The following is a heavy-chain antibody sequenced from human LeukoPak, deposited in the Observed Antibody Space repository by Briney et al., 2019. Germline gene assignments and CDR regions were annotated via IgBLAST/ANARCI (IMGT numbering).Heavy chain of an antibody. CDR2: MNPNSGNT. J-gene: IGHJ6*03. V-gene: IGHV1-8*03. D-gene: IGHD3-10*01. CDR1: GYTFTSYD. CDR3: ARDFGSNYYYYMDV. Sequence: GASVKVSCKASGYTFTSYDINWVRQATGQGPEWMGWMNPNSGNTGYAQKFQGRVTITRNTSISTAYMELSSLRSEDTAVYYCARDFGSNYYYYMDVWGKGTTVTVSS.